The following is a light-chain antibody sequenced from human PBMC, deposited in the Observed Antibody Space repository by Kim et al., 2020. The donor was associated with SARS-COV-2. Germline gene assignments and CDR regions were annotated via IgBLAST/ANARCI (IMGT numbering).Light chain of an antibody. CDR1: QSISSSY. CDR2: GAS. J-gene: IGKJ1*01. Sequence: EIVLTQSPGTLSLSPGERATLSCRASQSISSSYLAWYQQKPGQAPRPLMYGASTRATGISDRFSGSGSGADFTLTISRLEPEDFAVYYCQQYGSSFTWTFGQGTKVDIK. CDR3: QQYGSSFTWT. V-gene: IGKV3-20*01.